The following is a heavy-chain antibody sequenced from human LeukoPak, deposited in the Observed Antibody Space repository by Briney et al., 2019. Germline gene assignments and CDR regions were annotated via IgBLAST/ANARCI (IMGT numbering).Heavy chain of an antibody. CDR2: INHSGST. CDR3: ASMIARRACDI. Sequence: PWGTLSLTCAAYGGSFSGYYWSWIRQPPGKGLEWIWEINHSGSTKYNPPLKSLDTISVDTSKSQFCLRLSSVSAADTAVYYCASMIARRACDIWGEGTMVTVSS. D-gene: IGHD3-22*01. CDR1: GGSFSGYY. V-gene: IGHV4-34*01. J-gene: IGHJ3*02.